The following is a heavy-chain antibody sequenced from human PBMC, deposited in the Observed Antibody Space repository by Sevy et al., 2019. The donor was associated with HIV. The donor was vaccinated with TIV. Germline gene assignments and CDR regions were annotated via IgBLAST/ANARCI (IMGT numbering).Heavy chain of an antibody. Sequence: GGSLRLSCVASGFSFSTHAIHWVRQAPGKGLEWVAVISYDGSNKYYADSVKGRFTISRDNSKNTLYLKMNSLRAEDTALYYCARDLGYESSCYVPATNYWGQGTLVTVSS. CDR2: ISYDGSNK. CDR1: GFSFSTHA. D-gene: IGHD3-22*01. CDR3: ARDLGYESSCYVPATNY. V-gene: IGHV3-30-3*01. J-gene: IGHJ4*02.